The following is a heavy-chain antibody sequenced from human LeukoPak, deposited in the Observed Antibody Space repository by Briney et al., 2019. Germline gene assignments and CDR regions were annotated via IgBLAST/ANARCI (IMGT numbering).Heavy chain of an antibody. CDR2: INHSGST. CDR1: GGSISSSSHY. D-gene: IGHD3-16*02. Sequence: SETLSLTCTVSGGSISSSSHYWGWIRQPPGKGLEWIGEINHSGSTNYNPSLKSRVTISVDTSKNQFSLKLSSVTAADTAVYYCARELAITFGGVIVMSGAFDIWGQGTMVTVSS. CDR3: ARELAITFGGVIVMSGAFDI. J-gene: IGHJ3*02. V-gene: IGHV4-39*07.